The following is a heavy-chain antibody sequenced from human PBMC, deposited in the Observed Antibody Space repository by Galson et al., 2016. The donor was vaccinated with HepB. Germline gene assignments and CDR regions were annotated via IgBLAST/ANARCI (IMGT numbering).Heavy chain of an antibody. Sequence: SETLSLTCTASGGSASTGGSVSSGSYYWSWIRQPPGKGLEWIGYIYNIGNTNYNPSLRSRVTISVDTSKNQFSLKLRSVTASDTAVYYCVRHFFPSRYPNWFDSWGQGTLVTISS. J-gene: IGHJ5*01. CDR3: VRHFFPSRYPNWFDS. D-gene: IGHD3-3*02. V-gene: IGHV4-61*01. CDR1: GGSASTGGSVSSGSYY. CDR2: IYNIGNT.